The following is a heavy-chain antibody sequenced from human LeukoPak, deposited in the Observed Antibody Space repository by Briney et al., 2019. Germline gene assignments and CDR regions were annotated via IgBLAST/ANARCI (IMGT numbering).Heavy chain of an antibody. V-gene: IGHV4-59*01. Sequence: SSETLSLTCTVSGGSISSYYWSWIRQPPGKGLEWIGYIYYSGSTNYNPSLKSRVTISVDTSKNQFSLKLSSVTAADTAVYYCARDRLTGDVSDAFDIWGQGTMVTVSS. CDR1: GGSISSYY. J-gene: IGHJ3*02. CDR3: ARDRLTGDVSDAFDI. CDR2: IYYSGST. D-gene: IGHD7-27*01.